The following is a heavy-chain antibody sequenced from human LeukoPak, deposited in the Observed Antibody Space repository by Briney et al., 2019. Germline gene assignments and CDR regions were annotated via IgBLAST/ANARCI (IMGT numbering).Heavy chain of an antibody. CDR3: ARAGIAALGGWFDP. CDR2: IRYDGSNK. V-gene: IGHV3-30*02. CDR1: GFTFSSYG. J-gene: IGHJ5*02. D-gene: IGHD6-13*01. Sequence: GGSLRLSCAASGFTFSSYGMHWVRQAPGKGLEWVAFIRYDGSNKYYADSVKGRFTISRDNSKNTLYLQMNSLRAEDTAVYYCARAGIAALGGWFDPWGQGTLVTVSS.